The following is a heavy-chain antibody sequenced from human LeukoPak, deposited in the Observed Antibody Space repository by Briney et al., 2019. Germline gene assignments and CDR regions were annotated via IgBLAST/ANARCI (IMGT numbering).Heavy chain of an antibody. D-gene: IGHD3-10*01. CDR3: ARDGIEYGSGSYYSNGMDV. CDR1: GYIFSSYG. Sequence: GASVKVSCKASGYIFSSYGISWVRQAPGQGLEWMGWISTYNDNTVYAQKFQGRFTLTTDTSTYTAYMELRSLRSDETAVYYCARDGIEYGSGSYYSNGMDVWGQGTTVTVSS. J-gene: IGHJ6*02. CDR2: ISTYNDNT. V-gene: IGHV1-18*01.